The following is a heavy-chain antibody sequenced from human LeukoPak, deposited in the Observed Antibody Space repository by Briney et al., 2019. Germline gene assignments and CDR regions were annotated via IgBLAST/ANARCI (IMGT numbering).Heavy chain of an antibody. CDR1: GFTFSTYT. CDR2: SIGSGGSA. J-gene: IGHJ5*02. D-gene: IGHD2-8*01. Sequence: GGSLRLSCVASGFTFSTYTMNWIRQAPGKGLEWVSGSIGSGGSAFYADSVKGRFSISRDTSKNTLFLHMNNLRAGDTAVYYCAKDRVGQMGYCRTWGQGTLVTVSS. V-gene: IGHV3-23*01. CDR3: AKDRVGQMGYCRT.